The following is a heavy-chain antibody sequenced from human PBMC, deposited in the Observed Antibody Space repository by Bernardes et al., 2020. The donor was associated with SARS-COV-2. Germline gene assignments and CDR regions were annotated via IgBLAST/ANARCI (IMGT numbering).Heavy chain of an antibody. CDR3: ARALWAGATGTTGVYYYYGMDV. Sequence: SETLSLTCTVSGGSISSGGYYWSWIRQHPGKGLEWIGYIYYSGSTYYNPSLKSRVTISVDTSKNQFSLKLSSVTAADTAVYYCARALWAGATGTTGVYYYYGMDVWGQGTTVTVSS. D-gene: IGHD1-1*01. CDR2: IYYSGST. V-gene: IGHV4-31*03. J-gene: IGHJ6*02. CDR1: GGSISSGGYY.